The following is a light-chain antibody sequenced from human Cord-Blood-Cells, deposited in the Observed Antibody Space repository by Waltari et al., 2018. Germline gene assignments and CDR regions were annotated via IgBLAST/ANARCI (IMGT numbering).Light chain of an antibody. CDR3: SSYTSSSTLFV. J-gene: IGLJ1*01. CDR2: DVI. Sequence: QSALTQPASVSGSPGQSITISCTGTSSDVGGYNYVSWYQQHPGKAPKLMIYDVINRPSGVSNRFSGSKSGNTASLTISGLQAEDEADYYCSSYTSSSTLFVCGTGTKVTVL. CDR1: SSDVGGYNY. V-gene: IGLV2-14*01.